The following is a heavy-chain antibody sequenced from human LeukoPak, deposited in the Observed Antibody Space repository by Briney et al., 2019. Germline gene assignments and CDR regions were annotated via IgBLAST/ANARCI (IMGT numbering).Heavy chain of an antibody. CDR1: GFTVSSNY. CDR3: AKDQETPHRIVVVPAAHFDY. CDR2: IYSGGST. D-gene: IGHD2-2*01. J-gene: IGHJ4*02. V-gene: IGHV3-53*01. Sequence: PGGSLRLSCAASGFTVSSNYMSWVRQAPGKGLEWVSVIYSGGSTYYADSVKGRFTISRDNSKNTLYLQMNSLRAEDTAVYYCAKDQETPHRIVVVPAAHFDYWGQGTLVTVSS.